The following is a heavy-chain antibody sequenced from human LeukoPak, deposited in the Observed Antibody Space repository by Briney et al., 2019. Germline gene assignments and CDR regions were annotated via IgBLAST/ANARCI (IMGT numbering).Heavy chain of an antibody. J-gene: IGHJ4*02. CDR2: ISSSSSYI. Sequence: GGSLRLSCAASGFTFSSYSMNWVRQAPGKGLEWVSSISSSSSYIYYADSVKGRFTISRDNAKNSLYLQMNSLRAEDTAVYYCARDHLWFGELLLDYWGQGTLVTVSS. CDR3: ARDHLWFGELLLDY. V-gene: IGHV3-21*01. D-gene: IGHD3-10*01. CDR1: GFTFSSYS.